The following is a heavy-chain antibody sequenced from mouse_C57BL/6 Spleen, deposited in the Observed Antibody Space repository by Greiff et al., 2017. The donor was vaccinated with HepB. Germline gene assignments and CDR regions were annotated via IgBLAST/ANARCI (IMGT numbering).Heavy chain of an antibody. CDR1: GYTFTSYW. Sequence: QVQLQQPGAELVKPGASVKLSCKASGYTFTSYWMHWVKQRPGQGLEWIGMIHPNSGSTNYNEKFKSKATLTVDKSSSTAYMQLSSLTSEDSAVYYCAGLLPRYYAMDYWGQGTSDTVSS. CDR3: AGLLPRYYAMDY. V-gene: IGHV1-64*01. CDR2: IHPNSGST. J-gene: IGHJ4*01. D-gene: IGHD2-10*01.